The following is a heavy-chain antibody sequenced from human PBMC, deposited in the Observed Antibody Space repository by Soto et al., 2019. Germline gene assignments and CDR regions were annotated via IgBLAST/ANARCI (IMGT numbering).Heavy chain of an antibody. Sequence: QVQLVQSGAEVKKPGASVKVSCKASGYTFTSYGISWVRQAPGQGLEWMGWISAYNGNTNYAQKLQGRVTMTTDTATSTVYMELMSLRTDDTAVYYCARGASIAAPPPPWFDTWGQGTLVTVSS. J-gene: IGHJ5*02. D-gene: IGHD6-6*01. CDR3: ARGASIAAPPPPWFDT. V-gene: IGHV1-18*01. CDR1: GYTFTSYG. CDR2: ISAYNGNT.